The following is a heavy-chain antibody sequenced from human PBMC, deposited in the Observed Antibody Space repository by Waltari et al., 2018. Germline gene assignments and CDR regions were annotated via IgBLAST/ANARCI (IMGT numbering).Heavy chain of an antibody. J-gene: IGHJ6*02. Sequence: QLVQSGAEVKKPGSSVIVSCKASGGTFNSFALSWVRPAPGQGLERMGGIIPRFNTPTYARKFQGRLTVTADESTSTAYMELNSLRSEDSALYYCATRIPSDHSGSFYYYGMDVWGQGTTVTVSS. CDR1: GGTFNSFA. V-gene: IGHV1-69*13. CDR3: ATRIPSDHSGSFYYYGMDV. D-gene: IGHD6-6*01. CDR2: IIPRFNTP.